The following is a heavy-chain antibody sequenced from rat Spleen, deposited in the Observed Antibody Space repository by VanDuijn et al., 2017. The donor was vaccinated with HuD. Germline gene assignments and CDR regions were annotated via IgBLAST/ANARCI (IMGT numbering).Heavy chain of an antibody. J-gene: IGHJ2*01. D-gene: IGHD1-2*01. V-gene: IGHV5-7*01. CDR2: INYDGSST. Sequence: EVQLVESGGGLVQPGRSMKLSCAASGFIFSDHYVAWVRQAPTKGLEWVATINYDGSSTFYRDSVRARFTLSRDNAKSTLYLQMGSLRTEDTATYYCVRHRDYYNSYVYAFDYWGQGVMVTVSS. CDR3: VRHRDYYNSYVYAFDY. CDR1: GFIFSDHY.